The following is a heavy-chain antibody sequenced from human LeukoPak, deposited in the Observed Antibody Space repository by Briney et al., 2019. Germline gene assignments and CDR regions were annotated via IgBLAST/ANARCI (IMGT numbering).Heavy chain of an antibody. D-gene: IGHD3-9*01. CDR1: GGTFSSYA. CDR3: ARGQAYDILTGYYSYYYYMDV. J-gene: IGHJ6*03. V-gene: IGHV1-69*13. CDR2: IIPIFGTA. Sequence: ASVKVSCKASGGTFSSYAISWVRQAPGQGLEWMGGIIPIFGTANYAQKFQGRVTITADESTSTAYMELSSLRSEDTAVHYCARGQAYDILTGYYSYYYYMDVWGKGTTVTVS.